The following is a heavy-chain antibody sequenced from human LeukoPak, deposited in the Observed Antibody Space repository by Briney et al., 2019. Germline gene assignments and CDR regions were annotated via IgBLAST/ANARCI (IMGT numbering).Heavy chain of an antibody. V-gene: IGHV1-18*01. CDR2: ISAYNGGR. D-gene: IGHD3-16*01. J-gene: IGHJ4*02. CDR3: ARELYGDSYVLDY. CDR1: GCTFTSYA. Sequence: GASVKVSCKPSGCTFTSYAISWVRQAPGQGLECRGWISAYNGGRKYAQKVHGRVTMTTDSSTRIVYMDLRSLTSDDTAMYFCARELYGDSYVLDYWGQRTLVTVSS.